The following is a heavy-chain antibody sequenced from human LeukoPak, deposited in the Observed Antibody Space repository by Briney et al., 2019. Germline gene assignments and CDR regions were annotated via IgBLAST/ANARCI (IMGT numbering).Heavy chain of an antibody. Sequence: PSETLSLTCAIYGGSFSDYYWSWIRQPPGKGLEWIGEINHSGSTNYNPSLKSRVTISVDTSKNQFSLKLSSVTAADTAVYYCARCGYYRTNWFDPWGQGTLVTVSS. CDR2: INHSGST. CDR3: ARCGYYRTNWFDP. V-gene: IGHV4-34*01. CDR1: GGSFSDYY. J-gene: IGHJ5*02. D-gene: IGHD3-3*01.